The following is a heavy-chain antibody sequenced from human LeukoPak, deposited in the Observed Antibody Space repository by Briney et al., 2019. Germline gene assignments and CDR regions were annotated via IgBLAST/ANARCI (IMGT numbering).Heavy chain of an antibody. Sequence: GGSLRLSCAASGFTFDDYAMHWVRQAPGKGLEWVSGISWNSGSIGYADSVKGRFTISRDNAKNSPYLQMNSLRAEDTALYYCAKDSGIAANDYYGMDVWGQGTTVTVSS. CDR1: GFTFDDYA. D-gene: IGHD6-13*01. CDR2: ISWNSGSI. J-gene: IGHJ6*02. CDR3: AKDSGIAANDYYGMDV. V-gene: IGHV3-9*01.